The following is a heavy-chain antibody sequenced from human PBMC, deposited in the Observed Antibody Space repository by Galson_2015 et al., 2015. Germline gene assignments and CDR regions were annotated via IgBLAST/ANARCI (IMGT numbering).Heavy chain of an antibody. Sequence: SLRLSCAASGFTFNNYAMSWVRQAPGKWLEWVSTIRGGGSYTYYADSVKGRFTIARDSSKNTLFLQMNSLRADDTALYYCAKAMLPRLGHGDYWGQGTRVTAPS. J-gene: IGHJ4*02. D-gene: IGHD3-16*01. CDR2: IRGGGSYT. CDR3: AKAMLPRLGHGDY. CDR1: GFTFNNYA. V-gene: IGHV3-23*01.